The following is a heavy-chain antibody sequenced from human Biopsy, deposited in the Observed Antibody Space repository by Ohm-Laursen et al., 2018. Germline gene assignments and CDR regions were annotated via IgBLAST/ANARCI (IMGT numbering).Heavy chain of an antibody. J-gene: IGHJ3*02. CDR1: GGSVSSGSYY. Sequence: TLSLTCTVSGGSVSSGSYYWSWIRQPPGKGLEWIGYIYYSGSANYNPSLKSRVAISVDTSRNQFSLKLSSVTAADTAVYYCAGRPWPNAFDIWGQGTMVTVSS. CDR2: IYYSGSA. V-gene: IGHV4-61*01. CDR3: AGRPWPNAFDI. D-gene: IGHD5-12*01.